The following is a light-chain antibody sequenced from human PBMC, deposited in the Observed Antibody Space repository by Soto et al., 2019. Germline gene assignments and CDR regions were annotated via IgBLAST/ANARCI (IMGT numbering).Light chain of an antibody. V-gene: IGLV1-44*01. CDR3: AAWDDGLNGSWV. CDR1: SSNIGSNT. CDR2: SNN. Sequence: QSVLTQPPSASGTPGQRVAIYCSGSSSNIGSNTVNWYQQLPGTAPKLLIYSNNQRPSGVPDRFSASKSGTSASLAISGLQAEDEADDYCAAWDDGLNGSWVFGGGTKLTVL. J-gene: IGLJ3*02.